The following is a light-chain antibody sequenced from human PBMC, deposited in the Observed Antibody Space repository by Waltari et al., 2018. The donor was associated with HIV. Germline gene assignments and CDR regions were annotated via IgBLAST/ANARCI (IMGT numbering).Light chain of an antibody. CDR2: GAS. V-gene: IGKV3-20*01. Sequence: EIVLTQSPGTLSLSPGERATLPCRASQSVSSSYLAWYQQKPGQAPRILIYGASSRATGIPDRLSGSGSGTDFTINISRMEPEDFAVYYCQQYGSSPPVTFGQGTRMEIK. J-gene: IGKJ5*01. CDR1: QSVSSSY. CDR3: QQYGSSPPVT.